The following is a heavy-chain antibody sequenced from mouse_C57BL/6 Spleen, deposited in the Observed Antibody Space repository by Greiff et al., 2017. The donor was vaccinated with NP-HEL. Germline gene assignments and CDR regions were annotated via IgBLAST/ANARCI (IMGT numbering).Heavy chain of an antibody. V-gene: IGHV6-3*01. CDR3: TGGPPFAY. CDR1: GFTFSNYW. D-gene: IGHD3-1*01. J-gene: IGHJ3*01. CDR2: IRLKSDNYAT. Sequence: EVKLVESGGGLVQPGGSMKLSCVASGFTFSNYWMNWVRQSPEKGLEWVAQIRLKSDNYATHYAESVKGRFTISRDDSKSSVYLQMNNLRAEDTGIYYCTGGPPFAYWGQGTLVTVSA.